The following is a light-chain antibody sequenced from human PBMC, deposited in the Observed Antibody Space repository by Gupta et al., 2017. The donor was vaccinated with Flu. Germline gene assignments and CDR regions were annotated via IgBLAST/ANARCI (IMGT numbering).Light chain of an antibody. CDR1: QGISSY. CDR3: QQYYSYPPLT. J-gene: IGKJ4*01. CDR2: AAS. Sequence: TITCRASQGISSYLAWYQQKPGKAPKLLIYAASTLQSGVPSRFSGSGSGTDFTLTISCLQSEDFATYYCQQYYSYPPLTFGGGTKVEIK. V-gene: IGKV1-8*01.